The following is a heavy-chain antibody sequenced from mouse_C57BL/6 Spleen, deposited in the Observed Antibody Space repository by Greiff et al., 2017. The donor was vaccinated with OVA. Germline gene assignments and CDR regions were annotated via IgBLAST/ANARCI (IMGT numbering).Heavy chain of an antibody. J-gene: IGHJ1*03. Sequence: EVKLLESGGGLVQPKGSLKLSCAASGFSFNTYAMNWVRQAPGKGLEWVARIRSKSNNYATYYADSVKDRFTISRDDSESMLYLQMNNLKTEDTAMYYCVRQGDYYGSSRYFDVWGTGTTVTVSS. V-gene: IGHV10-1*01. D-gene: IGHD1-1*01. CDR2: IRSKSNNYAT. CDR3: VRQGDYYGSSRYFDV. CDR1: GFSFNTYA.